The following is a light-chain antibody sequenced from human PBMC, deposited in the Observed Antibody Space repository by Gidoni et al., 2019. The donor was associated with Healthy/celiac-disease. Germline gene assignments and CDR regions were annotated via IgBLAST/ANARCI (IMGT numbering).Light chain of an antibody. CDR3: QHSYSTPP. Sequence: DIQMTQSPSSLSPSVGDRVTITCRASQSMSSYVNSYQQKPGKAPKLLIYAASSLQSGVPSRVSGSGSGTDFTLTSSSLPPDDFATYYCQHSYSTPPFGQGTKVEIK. J-gene: IGKJ1*01. CDR1: QSMSSY. V-gene: IGKV1-39*01. CDR2: AAS.